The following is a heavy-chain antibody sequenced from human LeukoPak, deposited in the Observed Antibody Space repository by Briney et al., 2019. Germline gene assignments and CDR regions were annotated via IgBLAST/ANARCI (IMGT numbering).Heavy chain of an antibody. Sequence: GASVKVSCKASGYTFTGYYMHWVRQAPGQGLEWMGWINPNSGGTNYAQKFQGRVTMTRDTSISTVYMELSRLRSGDTAVYYCARLSLGTIAAHDYWGQGTLVIVSS. J-gene: IGHJ4*02. CDR2: INPNSGGT. CDR1: GYTFTGYY. CDR3: ARLSLGTIAAHDY. V-gene: IGHV1-2*02. D-gene: IGHD6-6*01.